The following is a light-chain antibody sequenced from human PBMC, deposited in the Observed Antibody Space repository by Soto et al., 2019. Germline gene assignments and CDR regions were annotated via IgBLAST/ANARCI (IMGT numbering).Light chain of an antibody. V-gene: IGKV2-28*01. CDR2: LGS. Sequence: DVVMTQTQLSLPVTPGEPASISCRSSHSLLHINGYNFLDWYLQKPGQSPQLLIYLGSNRSSGVPDRFSGSGSGTDFTLKISRVEAEDVGVYYCMQAPQLPITFGQ. CDR1: HSLLHINGYNF. J-gene: IGKJ5*01. CDR3: MQAPQLPIT.